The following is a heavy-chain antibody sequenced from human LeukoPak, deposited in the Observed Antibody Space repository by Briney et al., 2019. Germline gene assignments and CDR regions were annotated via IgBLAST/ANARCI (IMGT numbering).Heavy chain of an antibody. CDR1: GFTFSSYW. Sequence: TGGSLRLSCAASGFTFSSYWMHWVRQAPGKGLVWVSRINSDGSSTSYADSVKGRFTISRDNAKNTLYLQMNSLRAEDTAVYYCATLVDIVATDYYDYWGQGTLVTVSS. J-gene: IGHJ4*02. D-gene: IGHD5-12*01. V-gene: IGHV3-74*01. CDR3: ATLVDIVATDYYDY. CDR2: INSDGSST.